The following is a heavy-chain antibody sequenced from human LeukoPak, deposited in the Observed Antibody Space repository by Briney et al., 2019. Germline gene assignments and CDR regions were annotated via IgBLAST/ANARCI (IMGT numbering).Heavy chain of an antibody. Sequence: GASVKVSCKASGYTLTGYYMHWVRQAPGQGLEWMGWINPNSGGTNYAQKFQGWVTMTRDTSISTAYMELSRLRSDDTAVYYCASSPGRVYGMDVWGQGTTVTVSS. CDR3: ASSPGRVYGMDV. CDR2: INPNSGGT. J-gene: IGHJ6*02. V-gene: IGHV1-2*04. CDR1: GYTLTGYY. D-gene: IGHD1-26*01.